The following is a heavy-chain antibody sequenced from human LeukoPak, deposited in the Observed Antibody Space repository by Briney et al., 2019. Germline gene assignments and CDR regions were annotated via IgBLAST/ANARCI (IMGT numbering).Heavy chain of an antibody. CDR3: ARDPYCSGGSCYSPPDY. D-gene: IGHD2-15*01. V-gene: IGHV1-2*02. Sequence: ASVKVSCKASGYTFTGYYMHWVRQAPGQGLEWMGWIHPNSGGTNYAQKFQGRVTMTRDTSISTAYMELSRLRSDDTAVYYCARDPYCSGGSCYSPPDYWGQGTLVTVSS. CDR1: GYTFTGYY. CDR2: IHPNSGGT. J-gene: IGHJ4*02.